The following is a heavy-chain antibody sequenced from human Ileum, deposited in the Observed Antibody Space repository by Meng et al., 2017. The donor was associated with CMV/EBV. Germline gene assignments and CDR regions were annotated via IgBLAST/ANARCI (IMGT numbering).Heavy chain of an antibody. CDR3: ARSFGRFVAGLNY. V-gene: IGHV3-7*01. Sequence: GESLKISCAASGFTFSGYWMTWVRQAPGAGLEWVANINQNGSERCYLDSVKGRFTISRDNAKNSLYLQMNSLRAEDTAVYFCARSFGRFVAGLNYWGQGTLVTGAS. CDR1: GFTFSGYW. D-gene: IGHD3/OR15-3a*01. CDR2: INQNGSER. J-gene: IGHJ4*02.